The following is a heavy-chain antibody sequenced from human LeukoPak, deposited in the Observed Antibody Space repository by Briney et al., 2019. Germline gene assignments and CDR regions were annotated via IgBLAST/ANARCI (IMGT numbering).Heavy chain of an antibody. CDR1: GFTFTSSA. V-gene: IGHV1-58*01. J-gene: IGHJ4*02. CDR2: IVVGSGNT. D-gene: IGHD6-13*01. Sequence: SVKVSCKASGFTFTSSAVQWVRQARGQRLEWIGWIVVGSGNTNYAQKFQERVTITRDTSTSTVYMELSSLRSEDTAVYYCAREEAAGDSRGFDYWGQGTLVTVSS. CDR3: AREEAAGDSRGFDY.